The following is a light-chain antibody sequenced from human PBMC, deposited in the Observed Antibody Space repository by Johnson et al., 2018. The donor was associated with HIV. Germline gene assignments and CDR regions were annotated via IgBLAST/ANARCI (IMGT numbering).Light chain of an antibody. CDR2: ESN. CDR3: ATWDSSLRTGF. Sequence: SVLTQPPSVSAALGQKVTVSCAGSSSNIGKNYVSWYQQLPGTAPKVLIYESNKRPSGIPDRFSGSKSGTSAALGITGLQTGDEADYYCATWDSSLRTGFFGTGTKVTVL. CDR1: SSNIGKNY. J-gene: IGLJ1*01. V-gene: IGLV1-51*02.